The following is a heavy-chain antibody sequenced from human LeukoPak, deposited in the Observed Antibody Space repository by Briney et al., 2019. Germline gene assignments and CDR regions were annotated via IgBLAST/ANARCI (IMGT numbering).Heavy chain of an antibody. D-gene: IGHD1-14*01. CDR3: AKDRISISRLSYFDY. Sequence: GGSLRLSCAASGFTFSSYAMSWVRQAPGKGLEWVSAISGSGGSTYYADSVKGRFTISRDNSKNTLYLQMNSLRAEDTAVYYCAKDRISISRLSYFDYWGQGTLVTVSS. V-gene: IGHV3-23*01. CDR1: GFTFSSYA. J-gene: IGHJ4*02. CDR2: ISGSGGST.